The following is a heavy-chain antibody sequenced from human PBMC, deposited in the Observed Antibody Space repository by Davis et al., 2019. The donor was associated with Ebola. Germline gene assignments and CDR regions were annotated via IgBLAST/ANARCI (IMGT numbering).Heavy chain of an antibody. D-gene: IGHD3-3*01. CDR1: GFTFSSYW. CDR2: IKQDGSEK. CDR3: ARDEKYYDFWSGYFDY. Sequence: GESLKISCAASGFTFSSYWMSWVRQAPGKGLEWVANIKQDGSEKYYVDSVKGRFTISRDNAKNSLYLQMNSLRAEDTAVYYRARDEKYYDFWSGYFDYWGQGTLVTVSS. J-gene: IGHJ4*02. V-gene: IGHV3-7*01.